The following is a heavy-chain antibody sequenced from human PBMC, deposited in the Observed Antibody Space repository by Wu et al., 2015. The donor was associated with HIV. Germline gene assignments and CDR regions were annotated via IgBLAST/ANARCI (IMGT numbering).Heavy chain of an antibody. CDR3: ARDRRTNPDY. J-gene: IGHJ4*02. D-gene: IGHD2-8*01. CDR2: ITPNNGGT. V-gene: IGHV1-2*02. Sequence: QVQLVQSGAEVKKPGASVKVSCKASGYTFTDYYMHWLRQAPGQGLEWMGWITPNNGGTNYALKFQGRVTMTWDTSISTAFMELSSLRSDDTAVYYXARDRRTNPDYWGQGTLVTVSS. CDR1: GYTFTDYY.